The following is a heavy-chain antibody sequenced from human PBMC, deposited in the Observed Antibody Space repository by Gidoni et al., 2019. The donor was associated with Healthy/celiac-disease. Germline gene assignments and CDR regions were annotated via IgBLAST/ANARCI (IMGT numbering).Heavy chain of an antibody. CDR3: AKGSYYYPSGSFDY. D-gene: IGHD3-10*01. J-gene: IGHJ4*02. V-gene: IGHV3-23*01. CDR2: ISVSGGST. CDR1: KFTFSSYA. Sequence: EVQLLESGGGLVQPGGSLRLSCAASKFTFSSYAMSWVRQAPGKGLGWFSIISVSGGSTYYADSVKGRFTISRDNSKNTLYLQMNGLRADDTAVYFCAKGSYYYPSGSFDYWGQGTLVTVSS.